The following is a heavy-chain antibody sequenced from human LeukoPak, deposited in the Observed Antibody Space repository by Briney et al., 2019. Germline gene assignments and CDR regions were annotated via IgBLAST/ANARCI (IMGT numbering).Heavy chain of an antibody. V-gene: IGHV7-4-1*02. Sequence: ASVTVSCKASGYTFTSYAMNWVRQAPGQGLEWMGWINTNTGNPTYAQGFTGRFVFSLDTSVSTAYLQISSLKAEDTAVYYCATGEGFWSVHPTEYYYYYYGMDVWGQGTTVTVSS. D-gene: IGHD3-3*01. CDR1: GYTFTSYA. J-gene: IGHJ6*02. CDR2: INTNTGNP. CDR3: ATGEGFWSVHPTEYYYYYYGMDV.